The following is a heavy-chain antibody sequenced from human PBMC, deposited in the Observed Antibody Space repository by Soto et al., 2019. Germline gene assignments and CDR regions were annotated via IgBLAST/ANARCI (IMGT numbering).Heavy chain of an antibody. CDR3: AKAINDYYAPLDY. CDR1: GFTFSNYA. J-gene: IGHJ4*02. D-gene: IGHD3-3*01. CDR2: ISGGADDT. V-gene: IGHV3-23*01. Sequence: EVQLLESGGGLVQPGGSLRLSCTASGFTFSNYAMGWVRQAPGKGLEWVSVISGGADDTHYADSVKGRFTISRDNSKNTLYVQTDSLRAEDTAVYYCAKAINDYYAPLDYWGQGMRVTVSS.